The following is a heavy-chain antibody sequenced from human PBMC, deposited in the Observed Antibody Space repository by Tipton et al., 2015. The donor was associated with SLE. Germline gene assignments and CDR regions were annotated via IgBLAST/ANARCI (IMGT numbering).Heavy chain of an antibody. V-gene: IGHV4-59*01. CDR2: IYYSGSA. Sequence: TLSLTCSVSGDSLSSYYWTWSRQPTGKGLEWIGYIYYSGSAKYNPSLESRVTMSVDTSKNQVSLKLTSVTAADTAVYYCARGGWSHDYWGRGTLVTVSS. D-gene: IGHD2-8*01. CDR1: GDSLSSYY. J-gene: IGHJ4*02. CDR3: ARGGWSHDY.